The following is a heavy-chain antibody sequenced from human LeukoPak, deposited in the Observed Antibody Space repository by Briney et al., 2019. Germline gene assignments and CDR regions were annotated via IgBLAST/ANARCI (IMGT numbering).Heavy chain of an antibody. CDR1: GFTFSSYW. D-gene: IGHD3-22*01. V-gene: IGHV3-7*01. Sequence: PGGSLRLSCAASGFTFSSYWMSWVRQAPGKGLEWVANIKQDGSEKYYVDSVKGRFTISRDNAKNSLYLQMSSLRAEDTAVYYCARAVYDSSGYYPAYWGQGTLVTVSS. J-gene: IGHJ4*02. CDR3: ARAVYDSSGYYPAY. CDR2: IKQDGSEK.